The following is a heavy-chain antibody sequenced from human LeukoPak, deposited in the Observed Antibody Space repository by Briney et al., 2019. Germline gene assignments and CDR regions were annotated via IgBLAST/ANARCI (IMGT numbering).Heavy chain of an antibody. J-gene: IGHJ5*02. CDR3: ASRRRSYSPFDP. V-gene: IGHV3-53*01. Sequence: AGGSLRLSCAVSGFTVSSNYMSWVRQAPGKGLEWVSLIYGGSNTQYAASVKGRFTISRDSSKNTLYLQMNSLRVEDTAMYYCASRRRSYSPFDPWGQGTLVTVSS. CDR1: GFTVSSNY. D-gene: IGHD1-26*01. CDR2: IYGGSNT.